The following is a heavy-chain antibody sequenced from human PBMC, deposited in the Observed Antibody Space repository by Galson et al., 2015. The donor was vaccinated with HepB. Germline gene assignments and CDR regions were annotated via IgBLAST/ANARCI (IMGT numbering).Heavy chain of an antibody. V-gene: IGHV3-23*01. CDR3: AKRGYSGTYEGFDY. CDR1: GFTFSTYA. CDR2: ITGDGSNT. Sequence: SLRLSCAASGFTFSTYAMSWVRQAPGKGLEWVSGITGDGSNTYYADSVKGRFTISRSNSKNTLYLQMNSLRAEDTAVYYCAKRGYSGTYEGFDYWGQGTLVTVSS. J-gene: IGHJ4*02. D-gene: IGHD1-26*01.